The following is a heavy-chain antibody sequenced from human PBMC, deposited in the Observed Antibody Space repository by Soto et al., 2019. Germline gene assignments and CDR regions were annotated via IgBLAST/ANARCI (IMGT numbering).Heavy chain of an antibody. J-gene: IGHJ4*02. CDR2: ISWNSGSI. CDR1: GFTFDAYA. CDR3: AKAINYDILTGLFDY. Sequence: EVQLVESGGGLVQPGRSLRLSCAASGFTFDAYAMHWVRQAPGKGLEWVSGISWNSGSIGYADSVNGRFTISRDNAKNSLYLQMNSLRAEDKALYYCAKAINYDILTGLFDYWGQGTLVTVSS. D-gene: IGHD3-9*01. V-gene: IGHV3-9*01.